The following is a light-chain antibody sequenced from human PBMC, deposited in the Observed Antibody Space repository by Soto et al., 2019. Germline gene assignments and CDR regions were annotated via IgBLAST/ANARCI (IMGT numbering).Light chain of an antibody. CDR2: EVT. V-gene: IGLV2-8*01. Sequence: QSALTQPPSASGSPGQSVTISCTGTSSDVGRYNYVSWYQHHPGKAPKLMIYEVTKRPSGVSDRFSGSKSGNTASLTVSGLHAEDEADYCCSSYASSTVVIFGGGTKLTVL. J-gene: IGLJ2*01. CDR3: SSYASSTVVI. CDR1: SSDVGRYNY.